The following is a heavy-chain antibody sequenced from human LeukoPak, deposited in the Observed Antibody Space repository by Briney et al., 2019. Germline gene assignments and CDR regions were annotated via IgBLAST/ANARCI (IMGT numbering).Heavy chain of an antibody. CDR2: THHSGRT. CDR1: GDSITSYY. D-gene: IGHD7-27*01. V-gene: IGHV4-59*13. J-gene: IGHJ6*02. CDR3: TRLAALARAGVNDYHSMDV. Sequence: SETLSLTCTVSGDSITSYYWSWIRRPPGKGLEWIGYTHHSGRTNYSPSLNSRLTISLDTSKNQISLKLNSVTAADTAVYYCTRLAALARAGVNDYHSMDVWGRGTTVTVSS.